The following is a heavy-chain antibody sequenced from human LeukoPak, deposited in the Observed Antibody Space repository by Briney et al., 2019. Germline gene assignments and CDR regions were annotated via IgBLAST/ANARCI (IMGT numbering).Heavy chain of an antibody. Sequence: PGGSLRLSCAASGFTFSNAWMSWVRQAPGKGLVWVSHINTDGSRISYADSVKGRFTISRDNAKNMLYLQIDSLRAEDTAVYFCARVYYLHYNMDVWGQGTTVTVSS. CDR2: INTDGSRI. CDR1: GFTFSNAW. J-gene: IGHJ6*02. CDR3: ARVYYLHYNMDV. D-gene: IGHD2-8*01. V-gene: IGHV3-74*01.